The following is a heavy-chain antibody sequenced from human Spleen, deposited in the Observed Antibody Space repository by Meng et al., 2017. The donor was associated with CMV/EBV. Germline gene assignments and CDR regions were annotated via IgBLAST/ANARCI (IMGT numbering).Heavy chain of an antibody. V-gene: IGHV3-48*04. CDR2: ISSSSTI. CDR1: GFTFSSYS. Sequence: GESLKISCAASGFTFSSYSMNWVRQAPGKGLEWVSYISSSSTIYYADSVKGRFTISRDNAKNSLYLQMNSLRAEDTAVYYCARERYPYYYGMDVWGQGTTVTVSS. J-gene: IGHJ6*02. D-gene: IGHD1-1*01. CDR3: ARERYPYYYGMDV.